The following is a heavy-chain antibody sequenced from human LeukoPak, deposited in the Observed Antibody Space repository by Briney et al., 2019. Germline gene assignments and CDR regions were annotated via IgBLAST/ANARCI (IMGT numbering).Heavy chain of an antibody. V-gene: IGHV3-74*01. CDR2: INSDGTST. CDR3: TRAGSGSSYDS. D-gene: IGHD3-10*01. CDR1: GFALRLYW. Sequence: PGGSLRLSCAASGFALRLYWMHWVRQAPGKGLVWVSLINSDGTSTIYADSVKGRFTISRDTAKNTLYLEMNRLRADDTAVYYCTRAGSGSSYDSWGQGTLVTVSS. J-gene: IGHJ4*02.